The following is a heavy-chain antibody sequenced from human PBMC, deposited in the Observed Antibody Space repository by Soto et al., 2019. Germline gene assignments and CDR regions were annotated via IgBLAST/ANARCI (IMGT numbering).Heavy chain of an antibody. CDR2: IYYSGRT. V-gene: IGHV4-61*01. D-gene: IGHD1-26*01. CDR1: GGSVSSGSYY. CDR3: ARGVVGATRGAFDI. J-gene: IGHJ3*02. Sequence: QVQLQESGPGLVKPSETLSLTCTVSGGSVSSGSYYWSWIRQPPGKGLEWIGYIYYSGRTNYNPSLKSRVTISVDTSKNQFARKLSSVTAAETAVYYCARGVVGATRGAFDIWGQGTMVTVSS.